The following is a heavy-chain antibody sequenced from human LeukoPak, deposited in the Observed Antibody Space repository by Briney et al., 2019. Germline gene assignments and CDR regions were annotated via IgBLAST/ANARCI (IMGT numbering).Heavy chain of an antibody. Sequence: PGGSLRLSCAASGFTVSSNYMSWVRQPAGKGLEWVSVLYSGGATFYADSVKGRFTISRDNSKNTLYLQMNSLRAEDTAVYYCAKKGMIVVVFDYWGQGTLVTVSS. CDR3: AKKGMIVVVFDY. CDR2: LYSGGAT. CDR1: GFTVSSNY. D-gene: IGHD3-22*01. V-gene: IGHV3-53*01. J-gene: IGHJ4*02.